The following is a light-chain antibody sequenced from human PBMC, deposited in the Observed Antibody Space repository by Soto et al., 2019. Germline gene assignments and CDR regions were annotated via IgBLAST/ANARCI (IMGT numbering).Light chain of an antibody. CDR1: SSDVGGYNY. Sequence: QSALTQPASVSGSPGQSITISCTGTSSDVGGYNYVSWYQQHPGKAPKLMIYDVSNRPSGVSNRFSGSKSGNTASLTISGLQPEDEADYYCSSYTSSSTLRVFRTGTKLTVL. CDR2: DVS. CDR3: SSYTSSSTLRV. V-gene: IGLV2-14*01. J-gene: IGLJ1*01.